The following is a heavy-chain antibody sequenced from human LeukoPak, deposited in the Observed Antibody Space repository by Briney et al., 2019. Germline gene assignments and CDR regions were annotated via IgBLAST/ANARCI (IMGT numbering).Heavy chain of an antibody. CDR3: AGLLLATVPND. J-gene: IGHJ4*02. V-gene: IGHV5-51*01. CDR1: GYRITTYW. CDR2: FYPGVSET. Sequence: GESLMISCKASGYRITTYWIGYLLQMPGGDLRWFRFFYPGVSETRYRPSLQGQVTISADKSITPAFLQWSSLKASNTAIYHFAGLLLATVPNDWGQGALATVSS. D-gene: IGHD1-1*01.